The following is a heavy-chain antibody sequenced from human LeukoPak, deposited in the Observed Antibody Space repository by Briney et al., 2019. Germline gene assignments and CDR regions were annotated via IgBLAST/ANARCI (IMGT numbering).Heavy chain of an antibody. D-gene: IGHD2-2*01. V-gene: IGHV3-30-3*01. CDR3: AAPSYCSSTSCVQYYYGMDV. CDR2: ISYDGSNK. J-gene: IGHJ6*02. Sequence: PGGSLRLSCAASGFTFSSYAMHWVRQAPGKGLEWVAVISYDGSNKYYADSVKGRFTISRDNSKNTLYPQMNSLRAEDTAVYYCAAPSYCSSTSCVQYYYGMDVWGQGTTVTVSS. CDR1: GFTFSSYA.